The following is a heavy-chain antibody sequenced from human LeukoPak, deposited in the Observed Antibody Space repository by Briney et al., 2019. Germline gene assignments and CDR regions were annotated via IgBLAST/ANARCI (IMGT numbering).Heavy chain of an antibody. J-gene: IGHJ4*02. CDR1: GFTFSSYN. D-gene: IGHD3-3*01. Sequence: GGSLRLSCAVSGFTFSSYNMNWVRRAPGKGREGVSYIGSSVSTKYYADSVKGRFPISRDRGKHSLYLQMNSLRAEDTAVYYCAREGSDFWSGYSKGYFDYWGQGTLVTVSS. V-gene: IGHV3-48*01. CDR2: IGSSVSTK. CDR3: AREGSDFWSGYSKGYFDY.